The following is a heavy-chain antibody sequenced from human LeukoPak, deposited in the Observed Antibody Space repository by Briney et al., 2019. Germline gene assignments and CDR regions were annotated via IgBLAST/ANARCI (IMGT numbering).Heavy chain of an antibody. V-gene: IGHV3-48*03. CDR2: ISSRGNTR. J-gene: IGHJ4*02. CDR1: GFTFSYFE. Sequence: GGSLRLSCAVSGFTFSYFEMNWVRQAPGKGLEWVSYISSRGNTRYYADSVKGRFTISRDNPKNTLFLQMNSLRAEDTAVYYCTYCSSFSCYTFDYWGQGTLVTVSS. D-gene: IGHD2-2*02. CDR3: TYCSSFSCYTFDY.